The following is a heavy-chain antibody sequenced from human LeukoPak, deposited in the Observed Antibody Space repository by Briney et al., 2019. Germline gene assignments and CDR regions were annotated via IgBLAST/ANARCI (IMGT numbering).Heavy chain of an antibody. CDR1: GFTFSSNW. V-gene: IGHV3-74*01. Sequence: PGGSLRLSCAGSGFTFSSNWMHWVRQLPGKGLVWVSRINSDGSNTNYADSVKGRFTISRDNAKNTLYLQMNSLGADDTAVYYCASRDYWGQGTLVTVSS. J-gene: IGHJ4*02. D-gene: IGHD5-24*01. CDR3: ASRDY. CDR2: INSDGSNT.